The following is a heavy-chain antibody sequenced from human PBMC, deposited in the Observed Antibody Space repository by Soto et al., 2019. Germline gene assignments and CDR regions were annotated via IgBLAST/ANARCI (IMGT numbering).Heavy chain of an antibody. J-gene: IGHJ6*02. CDR1: GGTFSSYS. V-gene: IGHV1-69*13. CDR3: VRGSEEAAGHYYYYGMDV. Sequence: SVKVSSKASGGTFSSYSLSWARQAPGQGLEWMGGIIPIFGTANYAQKFQGRVTITADESTSTAYMELSSLRSEDTAVYYCVRGSEEAAGHYYYYGMDVWGQGTTVTVSS. CDR2: IIPIFGTA. D-gene: IGHD6-13*01.